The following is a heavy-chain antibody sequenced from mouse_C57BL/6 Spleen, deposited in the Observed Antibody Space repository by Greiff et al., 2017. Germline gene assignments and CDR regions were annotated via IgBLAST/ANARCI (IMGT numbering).Heavy chain of an antibody. J-gene: IGHJ4*01. CDR2: IHPNSGST. Sequence: VQLQQPGAELVKPGASVKLSCKASGYTFTSYWMHWVKQRPGQGLEWIGMIHPNSGSTNYNEKFKSKATLTVDKSSSTAYMQLSSLTSEDSAVYYCAIPSSYEAMDYWGQGTSVTVSS. CDR1: GYTFTSYW. D-gene: IGHD1-1*01. CDR3: AIPSSYEAMDY. V-gene: IGHV1-64*01.